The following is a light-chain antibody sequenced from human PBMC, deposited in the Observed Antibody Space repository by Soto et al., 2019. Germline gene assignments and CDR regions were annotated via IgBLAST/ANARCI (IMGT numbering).Light chain of an antibody. CDR1: SSNIGGNY. CDR3: ATWDDSLSGHVV. Sequence: QSALTQPPSASGTPGQRVTISCSGSSSNIGGNYVYWYQQLPGTAPKLLIYGTNQRPSGVPDRFSGSKSGTSASLAISGLRSEDEADYYCATWDDSLSGHVVFGAGTKLTVL. CDR2: GTN. V-gene: IGLV1-47*01. J-gene: IGLJ2*01.